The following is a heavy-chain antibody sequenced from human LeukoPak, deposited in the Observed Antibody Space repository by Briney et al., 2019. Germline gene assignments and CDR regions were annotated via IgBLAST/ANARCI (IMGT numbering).Heavy chain of an antibody. V-gene: IGHV1-69*13. CDR2: IIPIFGTA. Sequence: AASVKVSCKASGYTFTSYGISWVRQAPGQGLEWMGGIIPIFGTANYAQKFQGRVTITADESTSTAYMELSSLRSEDTAVYYCARDGYNLPYYYGIDVWGQGTTVTVSS. D-gene: IGHD5-24*01. CDR1: GYTFTSYG. J-gene: IGHJ6*02. CDR3: ARDGYNLPYYYGIDV.